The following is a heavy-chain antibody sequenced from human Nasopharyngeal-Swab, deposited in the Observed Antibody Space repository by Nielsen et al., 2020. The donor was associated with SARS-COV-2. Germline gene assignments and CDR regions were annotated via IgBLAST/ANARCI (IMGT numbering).Heavy chain of an antibody. V-gene: IGHV3-11*04. CDR1: GFTFSDYY. D-gene: IGHD1-26*01. CDR3: ARVLGGSYYAAFDI. Sequence: GESLKISCVASGFTFSDYYMAWIRQAPGKGLEWVSYIRTSGTTTDSADSVKGRFTISRDNSKNTLYLQMNSLRAEDTAVYYCARVLGGSYYAAFDIWGQGTMVTVSS. CDR2: IRTSGTTT. J-gene: IGHJ3*02.